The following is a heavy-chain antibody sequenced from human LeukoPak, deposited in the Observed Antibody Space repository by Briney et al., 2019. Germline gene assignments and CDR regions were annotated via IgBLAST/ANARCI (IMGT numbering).Heavy chain of an antibody. V-gene: IGHV1-8*01. CDR3: ARGLDFQGEANFDY. D-gene: IGHD3-16*01. J-gene: IGHJ4*02. CDR1: GYTFTSYD. Sequence: ASVKVSCKASGYTFTSYDINWVRQATGQGLEWMGRMNPNSGNTGYAQKFQGRVTMTRNTSISTAYMELSSLRSEDTAVYYCARGLDFQGEANFDYWGQGTLVTVSS. CDR2: MNPNSGNT.